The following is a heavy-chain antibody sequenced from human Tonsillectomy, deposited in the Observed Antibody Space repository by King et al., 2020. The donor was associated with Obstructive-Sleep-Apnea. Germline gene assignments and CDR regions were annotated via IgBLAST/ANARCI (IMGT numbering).Heavy chain of an antibody. V-gene: IGHV3-23*04. CDR3: ASSLQGSYYFDC. Sequence: VQLVESGGGLVQPGGSLRLSCAASGFTFSSYAMSWVRQAPGKGLEWVSEISGSGGSTYYADSVKGRFTISRDNSKNTLYLQMNSLRAEDTAVYYCASSLQGSYYFDCWGQGTLVTVSS. CDR2: ISGSGGST. J-gene: IGHJ4*02. CDR1: GFTFSSYA.